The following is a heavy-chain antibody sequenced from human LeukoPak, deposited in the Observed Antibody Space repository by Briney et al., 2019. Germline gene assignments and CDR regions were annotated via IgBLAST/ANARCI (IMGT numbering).Heavy chain of an antibody. J-gene: IGHJ4*02. V-gene: IGHV4-4*07. Sequence: SETLSLTCNVSGGSISSYYWSWIRQPADKGLEWIGRMYSSGSTNYNPSLKSRVTMSVDTSKNQFSLKLSSVTAADTAVYYCATGAGENFGRGFDYWGQGTLVTVSS. CDR1: GGSISSYY. CDR3: ATGAGENFGRGFDY. CDR2: MYSSGST. D-gene: IGHD2-15*01.